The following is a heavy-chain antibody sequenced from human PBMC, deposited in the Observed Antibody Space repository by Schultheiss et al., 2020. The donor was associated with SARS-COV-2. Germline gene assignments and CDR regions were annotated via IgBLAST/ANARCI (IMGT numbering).Heavy chain of an antibody. Sequence: GGSLRLSCAASGFTFSSYGMHWVRQAPGKGLEWVSSISSSSSYIYYADSVKGRFTISRDNAKNSLYLQMNSLRAEDTAVYYCARLGYYDFWSGYFRGMDVWGQGTTVTVSS. J-gene: IGHJ6*02. CDR2: ISSSSSYI. V-gene: IGHV3-21*01. CDR1: GFTFSSYG. CDR3: ARLGYYDFWSGYFRGMDV. D-gene: IGHD3-3*01.